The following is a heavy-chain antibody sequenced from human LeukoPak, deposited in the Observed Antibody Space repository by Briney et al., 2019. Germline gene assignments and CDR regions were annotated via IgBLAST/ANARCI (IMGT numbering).Heavy chain of an antibody. CDR3: ARVVPVVRGAGYYYYMDV. D-gene: IGHD3-10*01. CDR2: IIPIFGTA. Sequence: GASVKVSCKASGGTFSSYAISWVRQAPGQGLEWMGGIIPIFGTANYAQKFQGRVTITADESTSTAYMELSSLRSEDTAVYYCARVVPVVRGAGYYYYMDVWGKGTTVTISS. CDR1: GGTFSSYA. J-gene: IGHJ6*03. V-gene: IGHV1-69*13.